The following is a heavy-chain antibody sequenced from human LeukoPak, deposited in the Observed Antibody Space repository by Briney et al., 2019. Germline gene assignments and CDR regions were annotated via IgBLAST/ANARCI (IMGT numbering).Heavy chain of an antibody. Sequence: GGSLTLFCAASGFTFSHYWMQWVRQAPGKGLVWVSRINSDGSSTTYADSVKGRLTISRENAKNTLYLQMNSLRAEDTAEYYCARVWGSDAFDIWGQGTMVTVSS. D-gene: IGHD3-16*01. CDR1: GFTFSHYW. V-gene: IGHV3-74*01. J-gene: IGHJ3*02. CDR2: INSDGSST. CDR3: ARVWGSDAFDI.